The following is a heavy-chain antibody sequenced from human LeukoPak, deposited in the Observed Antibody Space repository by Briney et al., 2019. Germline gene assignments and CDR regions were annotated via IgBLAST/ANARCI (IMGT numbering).Heavy chain of an antibody. Sequence: PGGSLRLSCAASGFSFSSYWMHWVRQAPGKGLVCVARISPDGSSALSADSVRGRFTISRDNADNTLYLQLNSLRAEDTAVYYCARVSFCPRCHFDYWGQGTLVTVSS. J-gene: IGHJ4*02. CDR1: GFSFSSYW. CDR3: ARVSFCPRCHFDY. V-gene: IGHV3-74*03. D-gene: IGHD2/OR15-2a*01. CDR2: ISPDGSSA.